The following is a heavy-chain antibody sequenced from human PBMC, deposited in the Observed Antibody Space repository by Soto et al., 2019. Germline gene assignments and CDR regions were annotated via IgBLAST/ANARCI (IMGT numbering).Heavy chain of an antibody. CDR1: GYTFTSYG. CDR2: ISAYNGNT. D-gene: IGHD4-17*01. V-gene: IGHV1-18*01. Sequence: QVQLVQSGAEVKKPGASVKVSCKASGYTFTSYGISWVRQDPGQGLEWIGWISAYNGNTNYAQKLQGRFTMTTDTSTSTAYMELRRLRYDDKAVYYCARDWHGDPYYCGQGNLVTVSS. J-gene: IGHJ4*02. CDR3: ARDWHGDPYY.